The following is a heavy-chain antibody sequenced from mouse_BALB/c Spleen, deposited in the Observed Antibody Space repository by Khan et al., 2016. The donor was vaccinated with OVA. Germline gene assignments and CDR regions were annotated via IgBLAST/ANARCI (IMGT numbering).Heavy chain of an antibody. V-gene: IGHV5-6*01. CDR2: VSTGGSYT. CDR3: TRLAYYYDSEGFAY. J-gene: IGHJ3*01. D-gene: IGHD1-1*01. CDR1: GFTFSTYG. Sequence: EVQLQESGGDLVKPGGSLKLSCAASGFTFSTYGMSWVRQTPDKRLEWVATVSTGGSYTYYSDSVKGRFTISRDNAKNTLYLHMRGLKSEDTAMFYCTRLAYYYDSEGFAYWGQGTLVTVSA.